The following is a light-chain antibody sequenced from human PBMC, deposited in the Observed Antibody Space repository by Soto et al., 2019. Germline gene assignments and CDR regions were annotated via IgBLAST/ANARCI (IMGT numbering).Light chain of an antibody. Sequence: QSALTQPASVSGSPGQSITISCTGTSSDVGGYNYVCWYQLHPGKAPKLIISEVSNRPSGVSDRFSGSKSGNTASLTISGLQPEDEADYYCTSFTSSTTDVFGTGTKVTVL. V-gene: IGLV2-14*01. CDR1: SSDVGGYNY. CDR2: EVS. CDR3: TSFTSSTTDV. J-gene: IGLJ1*01.